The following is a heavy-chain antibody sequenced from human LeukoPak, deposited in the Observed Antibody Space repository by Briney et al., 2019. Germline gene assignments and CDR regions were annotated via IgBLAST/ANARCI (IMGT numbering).Heavy chain of an antibody. CDR1: GFTFSSYA. CDR2: ISNIDTTI. CDR3: AREGAGIMIRGVILDY. D-gene: IGHD3-10*01. J-gene: IGHJ4*02. Sequence: GGSLRLSCAASGFTFSSYAMSWVRQAPGKGLEWVSYISNIDTTIYYADSVKGRFTISRDNAKNSLYLQMNSLRAEDTALYYCAREGAGIMIRGVILDYWGQGTLVTVSS. V-gene: IGHV3-48*03.